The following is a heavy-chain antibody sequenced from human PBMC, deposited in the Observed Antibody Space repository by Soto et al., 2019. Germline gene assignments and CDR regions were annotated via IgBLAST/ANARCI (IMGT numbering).Heavy chain of an antibody. CDR2: IYWDDDK. J-gene: IGHJ4*02. V-gene: IGHV2-5*02. D-gene: IGHD3-3*01. Sequence: QITLNESGPTVVRPTETLTLTCRFSGFSLTTSGVGVGWVRQSPGKAPEWLALIYWDDDKRYSESLKSRLTITTDTSKNQVVLTVANLDPTDTATYYCAHRVLRTVFGLVTTTAIYFACWGQGTPVAVSS. CDR3: AHRVLRTVFGLVTTTAIYFAC. CDR1: GFSLTTSGVG.